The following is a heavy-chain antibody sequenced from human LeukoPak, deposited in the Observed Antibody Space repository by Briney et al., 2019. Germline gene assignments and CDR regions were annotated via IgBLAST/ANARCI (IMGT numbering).Heavy chain of an antibody. CDR3: ARGWELLGTPYFDY. CDR1: GGTFSSYA. J-gene: IGHJ4*02. D-gene: IGHD1-26*01. CDR2: IIPIFGTA. V-gene: IGHV1-69*13. Sequence: SVKVSCKASGGTFSSYAISWVRQAPGQGLEWMGGIIPIFGTANYAQKFQGRVTITADESTSTAYMELSSLRSEDTAVYYCARGWELLGTPYFDYWGQGTLITVSS.